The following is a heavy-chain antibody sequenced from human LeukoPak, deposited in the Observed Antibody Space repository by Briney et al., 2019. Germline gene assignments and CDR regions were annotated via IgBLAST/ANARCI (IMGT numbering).Heavy chain of an antibody. CDR2: ICSGGST. CDR3: ASYSSLDY. D-gene: IGHD6-13*01. CDR1: GFTVSSNY. V-gene: IGHV3-53*01. J-gene: IGHJ4*02. Sequence: GGSLRLSCAASGFTVSSNYMSWVGQAPGKGLEWVSLICSGGSTYYADSVKGRFTISRDNSKNTLYLQMNSLRAEDTAVYYCASYSSLDYWGQGTLVTVSS.